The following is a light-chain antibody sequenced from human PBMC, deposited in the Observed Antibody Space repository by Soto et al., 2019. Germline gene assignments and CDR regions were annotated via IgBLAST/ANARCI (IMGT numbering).Light chain of an antibody. CDR3: SAFTGTTYV. V-gene: IGLV2-14*03. J-gene: IGLJ1*01. Sequence: QCVLTQPASVSGSPGQSIAISCTGTSSEVGGNKYVSWYQHYPGKAPKLMICDVSNRPSGVSNRFSGSKSGNTASLTISGLQAEDEADYYCSAFTGTTYVFGTGTEVTVL. CDR1: SSEVGGNKY. CDR2: DVS.